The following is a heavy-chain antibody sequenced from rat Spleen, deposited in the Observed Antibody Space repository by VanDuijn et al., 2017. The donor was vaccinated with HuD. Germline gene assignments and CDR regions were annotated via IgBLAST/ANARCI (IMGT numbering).Heavy chain of an antibody. V-gene: IGHV5-22*01. J-gene: IGHJ4*01. Sequence: EVQVVESGGGIVQPGRSMKLSCAASGFTFSNYDMVWVRQAPKKGLEWVASISYEGSSTYYGDSVKGRFTISRDNAKSTLYLQMNSLRSEDTATYYCAREGDIRTSYVMDVWGQGTSVTVSS. CDR1: GFTFSNYD. CDR2: ISYEGSST. CDR3: AREGDIRTSYVMDV. D-gene: IGHD1-5*01.